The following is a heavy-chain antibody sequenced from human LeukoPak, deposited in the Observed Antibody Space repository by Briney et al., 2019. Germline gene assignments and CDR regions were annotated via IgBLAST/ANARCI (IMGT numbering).Heavy chain of an antibody. CDR1: GGSISSEGFY. CDR3: ARVVTSSLYFFDY. J-gene: IGHJ4*02. V-gene: IGHV4-31*03. D-gene: IGHD2-21*02. CDR2: IYHSGRT. Sequence: PSETLSLTCSVSGGSISSEGFYWSWIRQHPGKGLEWIAYIYHSGRTYYNPSLKSRRTISVATSKNQFSMSVKSVTAADTAVYYCARVVTSSLYFFDYWGQGTLVSVSS.